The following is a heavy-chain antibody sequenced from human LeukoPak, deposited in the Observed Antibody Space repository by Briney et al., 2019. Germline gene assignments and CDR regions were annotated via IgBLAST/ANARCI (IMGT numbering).Heavy chain of an antibody. D-gene: IGHD3-9*01. J-gene: IGHJ4*02. V-gene: IGHV3-30*04. CDR1: GFTFSSYA. CDR2: ISYDGSNK. CDR3: ARDTSYDILTGYHGGSDY. Sequence: GGSLRLSCSASGFTFSSYAMHWVRQAPGKGLEWVAVISYDGSNKYYADSVKGRFTISRDNSKNTLYLQMNSLRAEDTAVYYCARDTSYDILTGYHGGSDYWGQGTLVTVSS.